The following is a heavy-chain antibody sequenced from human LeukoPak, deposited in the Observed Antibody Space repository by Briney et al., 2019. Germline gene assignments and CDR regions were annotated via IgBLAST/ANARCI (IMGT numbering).Heavy chain of an antibody. D-gene: IGHD3-3*01. CDR1: GYTFTSYG. CDR2: ISTYNDNT. J-gene: IGHJ4*02. Sequence: ASVKVSCKASGYTFTSYGISWVRQAPGQGLEWMGWISTYNDNTNYAQKLQGRVTMTTDTSTSTAYMELRSLRSDDTAVYYCAKSQVRYNDFWSGSNPDYWGQGTLVTVSS. CDR3: AKSQVRYNDFWSGSNPDY. V-gene: IGHV1-18*01.